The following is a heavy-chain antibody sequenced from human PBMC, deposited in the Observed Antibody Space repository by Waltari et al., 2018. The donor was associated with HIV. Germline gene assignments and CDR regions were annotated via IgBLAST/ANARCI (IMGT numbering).Heavy chain of an antibody. CDR3: AKVEGVVPAAIFSWFDP. D-gene: IGHD2-2*01. CDR1: GFTFSSYA. CDR2: ISASGSST. J-gene: IGHJ5*02. V-gene: IGHV3-23*01. Sequence: EVQLLESGGGLLQPGGSLRLSCAASGFTFSSYAMTWVRQTPGKGLEWVSSISASGSSTYDADSGKGRFTISRDNSKNTLYLRMNSLKAEDTAIYYCAKVEGVVPAAIFSWFDPWGQGTLVTVSS.